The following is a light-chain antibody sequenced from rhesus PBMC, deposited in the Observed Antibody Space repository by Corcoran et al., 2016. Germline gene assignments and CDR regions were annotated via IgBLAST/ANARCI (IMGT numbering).Light chain of an antibody. CDR3: QHYYSTPFT. CDR2: EAS. V-gene: IGKV1-25*02. J-gene: IGKJ3*01. CDR1: QGSTND. Sequence: DIQLTQSPSSLSASVGDRVTITCRASQGSTNDLAWYQQKPGETPKLLIYEASSLQSGIPSRFSGSGSRTDFTLTISSLQSEDCATYNCQHYYSTPFTFGPETKLDIK.